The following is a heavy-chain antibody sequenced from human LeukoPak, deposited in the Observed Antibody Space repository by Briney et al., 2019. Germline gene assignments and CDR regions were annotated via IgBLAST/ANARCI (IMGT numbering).Heavy chain of an antibody. CDR1: GFTFSSYW. CDR3: ASGEVGANRGYFDY. V-gene: IGHV3-7*01. Sequence: GGSLRLSCAASGFTFSSYWMSWVRQAPGKGLEWVANIKQDGSEKYYVDSVKGRFTISRDNAKNSLYLQMNSLRAEDTAVYYCASGEVGANRGYFDYWGQGTLVTVSS. D-gene: IGHD1-26*01. CDR2: IKQDGSEK. J-gene: IGHJ4*02.